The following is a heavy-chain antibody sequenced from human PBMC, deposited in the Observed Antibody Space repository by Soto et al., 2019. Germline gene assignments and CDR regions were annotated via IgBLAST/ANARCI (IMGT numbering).Heavy chain of an antibody. V-gene: IGHV3-48*03. Sequence: GGSLRLSCAASGFTFSSYEMNWVRQAPGKGLEWVSYISSGGGSIYYADSVKGRFTISRDNAKNSLYLQMNSLRAEDTAVYSCARGIAVAGTIDYWGQGTMVTVYS. D-gene: IGHD6-19*01. CDR1: GFTFSSYE. J-gene: IGHJ4*02. CDR3: ARGIAVAGTIDY. CDR2: ISSGGGSI.